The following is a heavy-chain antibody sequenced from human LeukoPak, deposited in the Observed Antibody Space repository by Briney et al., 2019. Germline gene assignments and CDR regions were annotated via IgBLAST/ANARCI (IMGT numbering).Heavy chain of an antibody. CDR1: GYSISSGYY. D-gene: IGHD2-2*01. V-gene: IGHV4-38-2*01. CDR2: IYHSGST. J-gene: IGHJ4*02. CDR3: ARRGILDIVVVPAAGLGVPLDYFDY. Sequence: SETLSLTCAVSGYSISSGYYWGWIRQPPGKGLEWIGSIYHSGSTYYNPSLKSRVTISVDTSKNQLSLKLSSVTVADTAVYYCARRGILDIVVVPAAGLGVPLDYFDYWGQGTLVTVSS.